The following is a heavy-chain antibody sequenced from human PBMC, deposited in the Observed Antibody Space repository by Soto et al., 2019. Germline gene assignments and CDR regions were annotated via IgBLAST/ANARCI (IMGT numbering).Heavy chain of an antibody. D-gene: IGHD6-6*01. V-gene: IGHV3-23*01. Sequence: PGGSLRLSCAASGFTFSSYAMSWVRQAPGKGLEWVSAISGSGGSTYYADSVKGRFTISRDNSKNTLYLQMNSLRAEDTAVYYCAKGGSSIAARRSSVCFDYWGQGTLVTVSS. CDR3: AKGGSSIAARRSSVCFDY. CDR2: ISGSGGST. J-gene: IGHJ4*02. CDR1: GFTFSSYA.